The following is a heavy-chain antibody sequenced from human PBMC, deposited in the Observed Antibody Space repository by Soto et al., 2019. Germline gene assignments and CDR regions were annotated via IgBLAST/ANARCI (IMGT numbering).Heavy chain of an antibody. J-gene: IGHJ6*02. V-gene: IGHV3-23*01. D-gene: IGHD1-7*01. CDR3: AKDLWNYGGYGMDV. CDR2: ISGSGGST. Sequence: PVGSLRLSCAASGFTFSSYAMSWVRQAPGKGLEWVSAISGSGGSTYYADSVKGRFTISRDNSKNTLYLQMNSLRAEDTAVYYCAKDLWNYGGYGMDVWGQGTTVTVSS. CDR1: GFTFSSYA.